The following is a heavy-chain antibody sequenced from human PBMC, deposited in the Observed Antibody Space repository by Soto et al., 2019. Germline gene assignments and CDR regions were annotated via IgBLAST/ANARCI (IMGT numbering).Heavy chain of an antibody. CDR1: GFTFSSYA. V-gene: IGHV3-30-3*01. CDR2: ISYDGSNK. Sequence: PGGSLRLSCAASGFTFSSYAMHWVRQAPGKGLEWVAVISYDGSNKYYADSVKGRFTISRDNSENMVSLQMNSLRAEDTAVYYCAKDTYYHDSSGYYVFDYWGQGTLVTVSS. J-gene: IGHJ4*02. D-gene: IGHD3-22*01. CDR3: AKDTYYHDSSGYYVFDY.